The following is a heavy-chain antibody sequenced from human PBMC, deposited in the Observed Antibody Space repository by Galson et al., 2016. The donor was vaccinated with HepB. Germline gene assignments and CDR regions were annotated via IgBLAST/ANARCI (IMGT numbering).Heavy chain of an antibody. Sequence: SETLSLTCNVSGGSIRGSPYYWGWIRLPPGKGLEWIGSIYHTGSTYYNPSLKSRVTMHVDTSKNQISLKLNSVTAADSAVYYCSRPPSSIAAASDAFDLWGRGTMVTVSS. J-gene: IGHJ3*01. CDR3: SRPPSSIAAASDAFDL. CDR2: IYHTGST. CDR1: GGSIRGSPYY. D-gene: IGHD6-6*01. V-gene: IGHV4-39*01.